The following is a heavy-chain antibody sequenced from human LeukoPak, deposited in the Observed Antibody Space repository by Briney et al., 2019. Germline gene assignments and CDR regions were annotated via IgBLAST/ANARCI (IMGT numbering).Heavy chain of an antibody. CDR2: ISSSSSYI. V-gene: IGHV3-21*01. CDR1: GFTFSSYS. CDR3: ARDRSVSSWYLDYFDY. D-gene: IGHD6-13*01. Sequence: GGSLRLSCAASGFTFSSYSMTWVGQVPGKGLEWVSSISSSSSYIYYADSVKGRFTISRDNAKNSLYLQMNSLRAEDTAVYYCARDRSVSSWYLDYFDYWGQGTLVTVSS. J-gene: IGHJ4*02.